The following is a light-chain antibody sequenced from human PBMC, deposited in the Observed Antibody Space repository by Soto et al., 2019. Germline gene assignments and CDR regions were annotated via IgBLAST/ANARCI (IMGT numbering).Light chain of an antibody. CDR1: QSIGSW. J-gene: IGKJ1*01. CDR2: KAS. CDR3: QHYNSYSEA. V-gene: IGKV1-5*03. Sequence: DIQMTQSPSTLSASVGDRVTITCRASQSIGSWLAWYQQKPEKAPKLLIYKASTLKSGVPSRFSGSGSGTEFTLTISSLQPDDFATYYCQHYNSYSEAFGQGTKVDI.